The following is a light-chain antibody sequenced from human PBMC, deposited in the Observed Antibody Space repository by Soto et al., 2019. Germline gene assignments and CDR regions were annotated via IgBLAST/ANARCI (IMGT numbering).Light chain of an antibody. CDR1: QSINNY. Sequence: DIQMTQSPSSLSASVGDRVTITCRASQSINNYLSWYQQKPGKAPKLLIYKASTLKSGDPSRFSGSGSGTEFTLTISSLQPDDFATYYCQHYNSYSEAFGQGTKVDIK. CDR3: QHYNSYSEA. V-gene: IGKV1-5*03. J-gene: IGKJ1*01. CDR2: KAS.